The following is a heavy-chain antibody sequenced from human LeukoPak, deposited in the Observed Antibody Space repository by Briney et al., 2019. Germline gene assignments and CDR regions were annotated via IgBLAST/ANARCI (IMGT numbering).Heavy chain of an antibody. CDR2: ISGSGGST. J-gene: IGHJ4*02. V-gene: IGHV3-23*01. Sequence: PGGSLRLSCAASGFTFSSYAMSWVRQAPGKGLEWVSAISGSGGSTYYADSVKGRFTISRDNSKNTLYLQMNSLRAEDTAVYYCAKDLFSGWYQEYYFDYWGQGTLVTVSS. CDR3: AKDLFSGWYQEYYFDY. D-gene: IGHD6-19*01. CDR1: GFTFSSYA.